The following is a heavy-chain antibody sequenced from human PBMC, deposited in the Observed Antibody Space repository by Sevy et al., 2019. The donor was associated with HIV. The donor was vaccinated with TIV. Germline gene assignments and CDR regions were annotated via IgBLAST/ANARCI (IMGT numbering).Heavy chain of an antibody. CDR3: AKDGVLRFLEWPHDAFDI. CDR2: ISGSGFST. D-gene: IGHD3-3*01. Sequence: GGSLRLSCAASGFTFSSYAMNWVRQAPGKGLEWVSAISGSGFSTYYADSVKGRFTISRDNSKNTLYLQMNSVRAEDTAVYYCAKDGVLRFLEWPHDAFDIWGQGAMVTVSS. J-gene: IGHJ3*02. V-gene: IGHV3-23*01. CDR1: GFTFSSYA.